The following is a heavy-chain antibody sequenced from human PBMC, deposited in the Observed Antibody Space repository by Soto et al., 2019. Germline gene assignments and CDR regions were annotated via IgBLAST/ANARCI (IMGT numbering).Heavy chain of an antibody. CDR2: IYYSGST. CDR1: GGSISSYY. D-gene: IGHD6-13*01. V-gene: IGHV4-59*01. Sequence: SETLSLTCTVSGGSISSYYWSWIRQPPGKGLEWIGYIYYSGSTNYNPSLKSRVTISVDTSKNQFSLKLSSVTAADTAVYYCARGEAYSSSWSTMYYFDYWGQGTLVTVSS. J-gene: IGHJ4*02. CDR3: ARGEAYSSSWSTMYYFDY.